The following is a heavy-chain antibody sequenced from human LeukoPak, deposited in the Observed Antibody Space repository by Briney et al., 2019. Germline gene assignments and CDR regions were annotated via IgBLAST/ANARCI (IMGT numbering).Heavy chain of an antibody. Sequence: SETLSLTCAVYGGSFSGYYWSWLRQPPGKGLEWIGEINHSGSTNYNPSLKSRVTISADTSKNQFSLKVSSVTAADTAVYYCARKSGYYNWFDPWGQGTPVTVSS. D-gene: IGHD3-22*01. J-gene: IGHJ5*02. CDR1: GGSFSGYY. V-gene: IGHV4-34*01. CDR2: INHSGST. CDR3: ARKSGYYNWFDP.